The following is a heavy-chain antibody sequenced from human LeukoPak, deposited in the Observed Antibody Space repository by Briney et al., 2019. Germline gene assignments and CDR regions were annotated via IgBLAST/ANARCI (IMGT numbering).Heavy chain of an antibody. CDR1: GGSISSYY. CDR3: ARDTQDCSSTSCYWPAYYYYYYMDV. CDR2: IYTSGST. D-gene: IGHD2-2*01. Sequence: SETLSLTCTVSGGSISSYYWSWIRQPAGKGLEWIGHIYTSGSTNYNPSLKSRVTMSVDTSKNQFSLKLSSVTAADTAVYYCARDTQDCSSTSCYWPAYYYYYYMDVWGKGTTVTISS. V-gene: IGHV4-4*07. J-gene: IGHJ6*03.